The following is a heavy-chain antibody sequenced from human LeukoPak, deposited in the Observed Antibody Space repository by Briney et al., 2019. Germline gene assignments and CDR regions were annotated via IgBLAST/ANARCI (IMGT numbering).Heavy chain of an antibody. J-gene: IGHJ6*03. D-gene: IGHD3-3*01. V-gene: IGHV4-31*03. CDR1: GGSITRGGYY. CDR3: ARTRADGGYDFWSGYYYYYYYMDV. Sequence: TSETLALTCTVSGGSITRGGYYWSWVRQHPVKGLEWIGYILSSGTTSYNPSLRGRVTVSFGTSENHFLLSLSSVTAADTAVYYCARTRADGGYDFWSGYYYYYYYMDVWGKGTTVTVSS. CDR2: ILSSGTT.